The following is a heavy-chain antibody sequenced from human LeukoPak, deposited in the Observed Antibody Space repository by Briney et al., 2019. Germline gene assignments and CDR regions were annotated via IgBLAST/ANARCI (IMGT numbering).Heavy chain of an antibody. V-gene: IGHV3-23*01. D-gene: IGHD3/OR15-3a*01. CDR2: MSGGGGST. CDR1: GFTFSNYA. Sequence: GSLRLSCAASGFTFSNYAMSRVRQAPGKGLEWVSAMSGGGGSTNYADSVKGRFTISRDNFKNTLYLQMNSLRAEDTAVYCCAKDRGVIFDSYFDYWGQGTLVTVSS. J-gene: IGHJ4*02. CDR3: AKDRGVIFDSYFDY.